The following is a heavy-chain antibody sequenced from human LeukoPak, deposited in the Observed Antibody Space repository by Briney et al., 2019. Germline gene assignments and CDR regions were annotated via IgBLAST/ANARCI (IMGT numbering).Heavy chain of an antibody. V-gene: IGHV3-9*01. J-gene: IGHJ4*02. CDR2: ISWNSGSI. CDR3: AKEGHSGRALGKPLDY. Sequence: GRSLRLSCAASGFTFDDYAMHWVRQAPGKGLEWVSGISWNSGSIGYADSVKGRFTISRDNAKNSLYLRMNSLRAEDTALYYCAKEGHSGRALGKPLDYWGQGTLVTVSS. CDR1: GFTFDDYA. D-gene: IGHD1-26*01.